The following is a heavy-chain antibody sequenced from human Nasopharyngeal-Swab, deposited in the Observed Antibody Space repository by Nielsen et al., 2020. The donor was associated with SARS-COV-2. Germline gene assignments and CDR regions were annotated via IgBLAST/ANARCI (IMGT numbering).Heavy chain of an antibody. CDR1: GGSISSSSYY. V-gene: IGHV4-39*07. Sequence: LSLTCTVSGGSISSSSYYWGWIRQPPGKGLEWIGSIYYSGSTYYNPSLKSRVTISVDTSKNQFSLKLSSVAAADTAVYYCARSSPGSPGGYYYGMDVWGQGTTVTVSS. CDR3: ARSSPGSPGGYYYGMDV. J-gene: IGHJ6*02. D-gene: IGHD3-10*01. CDR2: IYYSGST.